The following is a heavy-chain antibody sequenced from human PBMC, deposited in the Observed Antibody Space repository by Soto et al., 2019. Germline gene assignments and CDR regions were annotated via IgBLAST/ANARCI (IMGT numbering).Heavy chain of an antibody. V-gene: IGHV4-30-4*01. CDR3: AREGGSYDSGGYLIRGAFDI. D-gene: IGHD3-22*01. CDR2: IYYSGST. Sequence: SETLSLTCTVSGGSISSGDYYWSWIRQPPGKGLEWIGYIYYSGSTYYNPSLKSRVTISVDTSKNQFSLKLSSVTAADTAVYYCAREGGSYDSGGYLIRGAFDIWGQGTMVTVSS. J-gene: IGHJ3*02. CDR1: GGSISSGDYY.